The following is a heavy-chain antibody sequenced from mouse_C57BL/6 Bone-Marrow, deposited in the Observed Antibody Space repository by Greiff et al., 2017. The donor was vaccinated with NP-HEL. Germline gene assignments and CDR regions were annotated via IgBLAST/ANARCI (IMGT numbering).Heavy chain of an antibody. CDR3: ARNSAIVRYFDV. Sequence: QVQLQESGPGLVQPSQSLSITCTVSGFSLTSYGVHWVRQSPGKGLEWLGVIWSGGSTDYNAAFISRLSISKDNSKSQVFFKRNSLQADDAAIYCCARNSAIVRYFDVWGTGTTVTVSS. D-gene: IGHD2-5*01. CDR1: GFSLTSYG. CDR2: IWSGGST. V-gene: IGHV2-2*01. J-gene: IGHJ1*03.